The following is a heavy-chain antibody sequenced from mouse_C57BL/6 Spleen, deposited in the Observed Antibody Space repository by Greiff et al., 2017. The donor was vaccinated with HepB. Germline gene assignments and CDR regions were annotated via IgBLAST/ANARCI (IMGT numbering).Heavy chain of an antibody. CDR1: GFTFSSYA. V-gene: IGHV5-4*01. CDR3: ARDPDYYGSSSFDY. J-gene: IGHJ2*01. D-gene: IGHD1-1*01. Sequence: EVHLVESGGGLVKPGGSLKLSCAASGFTFSSYAMSWVRQTPEKRLEWVATISDGGSYTYYPDNVKGRFTISRDNAKNNLYLQMSHLKSEDTAMYYCARDPDYYGSSSFDYWGQGTTLTVSS. CDR2: ISDGGSYT.